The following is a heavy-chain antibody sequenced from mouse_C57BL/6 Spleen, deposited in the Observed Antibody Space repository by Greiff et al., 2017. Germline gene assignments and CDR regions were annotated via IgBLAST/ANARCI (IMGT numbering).Heavy chain of an antibody. CDR2: IYPGGGDT. Sequence: VQLQQSGPELVKPGASVKISCKASGYAFSSSWMNWVKQRPGKGLEWIGWIYPGGGDTNYNGKFKGKATLTADKSSSTAYMQLSSLTSEDSAVYFCASGGWGCWFAYWGQGTLLTVSA. CDR3: ASGGWGCWFAY. CDR1: GYAFSSSW. V-gene: IGHV1-82*01. J-gene: IGHJ3*01. D-gene: IGHD2-3*01.